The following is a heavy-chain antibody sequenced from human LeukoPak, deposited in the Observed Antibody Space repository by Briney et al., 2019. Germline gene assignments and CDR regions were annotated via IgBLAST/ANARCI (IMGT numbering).Heavy chain of an antibody. J-gene: IGHJ4*02. V-gene: IGHV3-7*01. CDR3: ARILGGDEGADY. CDR1: EFTFSDYW. D-gene: IGHD1-26*01. Sequence: GGSLRLSCAASEFTFSDYWMTWVRQAPGKGLEWVANVNQDGNNKNYVESVEGRFPISGDNAKDSLYLQMNSLRAEDTAVYYCARILGGDEGADYWGQGTLVTVSS. CDR2: VNQDGNNK.